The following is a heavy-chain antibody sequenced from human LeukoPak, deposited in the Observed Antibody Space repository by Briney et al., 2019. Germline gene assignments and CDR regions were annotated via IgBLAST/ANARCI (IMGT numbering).Heavy chain of an antibody. CDR3: TRDRRDGYIYFDY. J-gene: IGHJ4*02. D-gene: IGHD5-24*01. CDR2: IKRKTDGGTT. Sequence: GGSLRLSCAASGFTFSGSAMHWVRQAPGKGLEWVGRIKRKTDGGTTDYAAPVKGRFTISRDDSKNTLYLQMNSLKTEDTAVYYCTRDRRDGYIYFDYWGQGTLVTVSS. CDR1: GFTFSGSA. V-gene: IGHV3-15*01.